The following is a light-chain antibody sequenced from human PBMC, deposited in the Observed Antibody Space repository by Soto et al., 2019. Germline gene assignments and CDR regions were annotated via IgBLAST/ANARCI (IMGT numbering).Light chain of an antibody. J-gene: IGKJ5*01. CDR3: QQYNNWPIT. V-gene: IGKV3-15*01. CDR1: QSISDT. Sequence: EIVMTQSPATLSVSPGGRATLSCRASQSISDTLAWYQQKPGQAPRLLIYSASRRATGFPGRFSGSGYGTDFTLTISRLEPEDFAVYYCQQYNNWPITFGQGTRLEIK. CDR2: SAS.